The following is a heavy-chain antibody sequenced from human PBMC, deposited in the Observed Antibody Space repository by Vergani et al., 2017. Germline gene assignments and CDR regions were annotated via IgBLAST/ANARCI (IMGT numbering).Heavy chain of an antibody. D-gene: IGHD1-26*01. V-gene: IGHV4-39*01. CDR3: AGGKCYSDSTSHFRGRYFDV. J-gene: IGHJ2*01. CDR2: IYNSGNG. Sequence: QMQLQESGPGLVKASETLSLTCTVSGDSIISRSYYWGWIRQPPGKGPEWIGSIYNSGNGDSSSSLKSLVTISADTSKNQFSLRLTSVTAADTAVYYCAGGKCYSDSTSHFRGRYFDVWGRGTLVTVPS. CDR1: GDSIISRSYY.